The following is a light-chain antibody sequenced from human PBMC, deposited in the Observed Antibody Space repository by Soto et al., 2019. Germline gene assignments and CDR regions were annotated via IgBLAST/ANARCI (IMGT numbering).Light chain of an antibody. CDR3: GSWDSSLTGGV. J-gene: IGLJ2*01. CDR2: EDN. CDR1: SPNIGSNI. V-gene: IGLV1-51*02. Sequence: QSVLTQPPSVFAAPGQKVTISCSGSSPNIGSNIVSWYQQLPGTAPKLLIYEDNKRPSGIPDRFSGSKSGTSATLGITGLQTGDEAEYYCGSWDSSLTGGVFGGGTKLTV.